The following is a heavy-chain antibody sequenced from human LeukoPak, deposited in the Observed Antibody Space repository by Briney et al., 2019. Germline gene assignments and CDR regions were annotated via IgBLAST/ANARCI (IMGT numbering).Heavy chain of an antibody. CDR1: GGSISSSSYY. J-gene: IGHJ5*02. CDR3: ARGEFGDSYDILTGYPNWFDP. CDR2: IYYSGST. Sequence: PSETLSLTCTVSGGSISSSSYYWGWIRQPPGKGLEWIGSIYYSGSTYYNPSLKSRVTISVDTSKNQFSLKLSSVTAADTAVYYCARGEFGDSYDILTGYPNWFDPWGQGTLVTVSS. V-gene: IGHV4-39*07. D-gene: IGHD3-9*01.